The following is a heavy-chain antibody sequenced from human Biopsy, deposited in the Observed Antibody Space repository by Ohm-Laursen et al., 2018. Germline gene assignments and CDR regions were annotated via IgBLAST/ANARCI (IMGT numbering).Heavy chain of an antibody. CDR1: GYTFTSHD. D-gene: IGHD1-26*01. CDR3: ARWETTLGRSLDS. Sequence: ASVKVSCKTSGYTFTSHDINWVRQATGQGLEWMGWMSPNTGNTVYAQRFQDRVTMTSDTSTGTAYMELTSLTSDDTAVYFCARWETTLGRSLDSWGQGTLVAVS. J-gene: IGHJ4*02. V-gene: IGHV1-8*01. CDR2: MSPNTGNT.